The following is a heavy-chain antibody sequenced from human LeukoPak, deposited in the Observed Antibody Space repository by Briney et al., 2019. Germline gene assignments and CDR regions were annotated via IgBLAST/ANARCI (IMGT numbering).Heavy chain of an antibody. V-gene: IGHV4-4*07. CDR3: ARETSGTYYNPLGYMDV. CDR2: IFTSGIT. Sequence: MPSETLPLTCTVSGGSISIYYWNWIRQPAGKGLEWIGRIFTSGITNYNPSLKSRVTMSVDTSKNQFSLNLSSVIAADTAIYYCARETSGTYYNPLGYMDVWGKGTTVTVSS. D-gene: IGHD3-10*01. CDR1: GGSISIYY. J-gene: IGHJ6*03.